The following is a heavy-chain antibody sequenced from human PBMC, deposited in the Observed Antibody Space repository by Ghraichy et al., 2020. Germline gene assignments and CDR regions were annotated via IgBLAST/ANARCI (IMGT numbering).Heavy chain of an antibody. J-gene: IGHJ6*03. V-gene: IGHV4-59*08. CDR1: GGSISGSY. D-gene: IGHD4-11*01. CDR3: ARYSSFKTRHYMDV. Sequence: SETLSLTCTVSGGSISGSYWSWIRQPPGKGLECIGWIFYSGSTAYNPSLQSRVTISIHAPKRQFSLRLNSVTAADTAVYYCARYSSFKTRHYMDVWGKGTTVTVSS. CDR2: IFYSGST.